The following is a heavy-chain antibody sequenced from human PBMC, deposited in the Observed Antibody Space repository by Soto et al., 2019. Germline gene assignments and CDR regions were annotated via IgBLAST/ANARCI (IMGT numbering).Heavy chain of an antibody. CDR3: ATDRGGYLDNWFEP. V-gene: IGHV4-4*02. CDR1: GGSISSSNW. D-gene: IGHD2-15*01. CDR2: IYHSGST. Sequence: PSETLSLTCAVSGGSISSSNWWSWVRQPPGKGLEWIGEIYHSGSTNYNPSLKSRVTISVDKSKNQFSLKLSSVTAADTAVYYCATDRGGYLDNWFEPWGQGTLVTVSS. J-gene: IGHJ5*02.